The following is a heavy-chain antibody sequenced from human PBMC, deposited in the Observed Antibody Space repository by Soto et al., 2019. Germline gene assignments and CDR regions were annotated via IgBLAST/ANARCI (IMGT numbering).Heavy chain of an antibody. CDR2: IDWDDDK. CDR3: ARGTRYYYDSSGYYFRDAFDF. Sequence: LVNPTQTLPLTCTFSGFALSTIGMFVSWLRPPPGKALEWLALIDWDDDKYYSTSLKTRLTISKDTSKNQVVLTMTNMDPVDTATYYCARGTRYYYDSSGYYFRDAFDFWGQGKMVTFSS. J-gene: IGHJ3*01. CDR1: GFALSTIGMF. D-gene: IGHD3-22*01. V-gene: IGHV2-70*01.